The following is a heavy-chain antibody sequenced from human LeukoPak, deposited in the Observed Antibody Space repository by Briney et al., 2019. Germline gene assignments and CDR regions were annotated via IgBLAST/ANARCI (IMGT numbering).Heavy chain of an antibody. J-gene: IGHJ3*02. V-gene: IGHV3-15*01. CDR1: GFTFSNAW. CDR3: ATGALFDI. Sequence: GGSLRLSCAASGFTFSNAWMSWVRQAPGKGLEWVGRIKSKPDGGTIDYAAPVKGRFTISRDDSKNTLYLQMDGLATEDTAVYYCATGALFDIWGQGTMVTVSS. D-gene: IGHD1-26*01. CDR2: IKSKPDGGTI.